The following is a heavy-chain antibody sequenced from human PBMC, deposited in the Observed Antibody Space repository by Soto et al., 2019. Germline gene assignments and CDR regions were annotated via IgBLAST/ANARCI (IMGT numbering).Heavy chain of an antibody. Sequence: PGGSLRLSCAASGYTFSNYGMHWVRQAPGKGLEWVAIIWHDGNNKYYADSVRGRFIISRDNSKNRLYLQMNSLRAEDTAVYYCASDILGPSDSYGLDVWGQGNPVTVSS. D-gene: IGHD2-15*01. CDR2: IWHDGNNK. CDR1: GYTFSNYG. J-gene: IGHJ6*02. V-gene: IGHV3-33*01. CDR3: ASDILGPSDSYGLDV.